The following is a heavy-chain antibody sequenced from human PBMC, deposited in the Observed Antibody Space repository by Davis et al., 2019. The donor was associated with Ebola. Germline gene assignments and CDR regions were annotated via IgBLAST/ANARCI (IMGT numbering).Heavy chain of an antibody. CDR1: GSAFSTAC. V-gene: IGHV3-15*07. Sequence: PGGPLRLPWAASGSAFSTACMNRVRYAPGKGLDWVGPIKSKTDGGTTDYAAPVKGRFTISRDDSKNTLYLQMNSLKTEDTAVYYCTTPHISSSWYFYYDGMDVWGQGTTVTVSS. CDR3: TTPHISSSWYFYYDGMDV. D-gene: IGHD6-13*01. J-gene: IGHJ6*02. CDR2: IKSKTDGGTT.